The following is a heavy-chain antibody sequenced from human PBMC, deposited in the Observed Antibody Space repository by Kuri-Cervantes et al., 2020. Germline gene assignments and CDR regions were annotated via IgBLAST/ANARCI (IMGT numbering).Heavy chain of an antibody. J-gene: IGHJ4*02. V-gene: IGHV3-23*01. CDR1: GGSFSGYY. Sequence: LSLTCAVYGGSFSGYYWSWIRQPPGKGLEWVSAISGSGGSTYYADSVKGRFTISRDNSKNTLYLQMNSLRAEDTAVYYCANVAVAGGRTFAYWGQGTLVTVSS. D-gene: IGHD6-19*01. CDR3: ANVAVAGGRTFAY. CDR2: ISGSGGST.